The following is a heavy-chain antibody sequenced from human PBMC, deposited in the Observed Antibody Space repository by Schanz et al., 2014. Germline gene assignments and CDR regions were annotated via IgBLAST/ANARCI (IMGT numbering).Heavy chain of an antibody. CDR3: ARDVGGCSSSTSCSGLDAYDV. CDR2: IYTSGST. CDR1: GGSISSGSYY. Sequence: QVQLQESGPGLVKPSQTLSLTCTVSGGSISSGSYYWSWIRQPAGKGLEWIGRIYTSGSTNYNPSHKSRVTISVAPSKNQFAQKLSSVTAADTAVYYCARDVGGCSSSTSCSGLDAYDVWGQGTLVTVSS. J-gene: IGHJ3*01. V-gene: IGHV4-61*02. D-gene: IGHD2-2*01.